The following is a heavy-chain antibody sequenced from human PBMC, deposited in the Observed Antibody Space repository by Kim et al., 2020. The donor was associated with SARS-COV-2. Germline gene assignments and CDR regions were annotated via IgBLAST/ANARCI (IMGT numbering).Heavy chain of an antibody. CDR1: GGSISSSSYY. Sequence: SETLSLTCTVSGGSISSSSYYWGWIRQPPGKGLEWIGSIYYSGSTYYNPSLKSRVTISVDTSKNQFSLKLSSVTAADTAVYYCARDAYYDILTGYYSRVLGWFDPWGQGTLVTVSS. V-gene: IGHV4-39*07. CDR3: ARDAYYDILTGYYSRVLGWFDP. CDR2: IYYSGST. D-gene: IGHD3-9*01. J-gene: IGHJ5*02.